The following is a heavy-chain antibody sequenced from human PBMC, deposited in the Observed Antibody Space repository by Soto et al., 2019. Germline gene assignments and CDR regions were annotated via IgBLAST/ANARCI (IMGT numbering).Heavy chain of an antibody. J-gene: IGHJ2*01. CDR1: GFTFSSYA. V-gene: IGHV3-23*01. CDR2: ISGSGGST. CDR3: AKVDTMFGVVTSWYFDL. Sequence: EVQLLESGGGLVQPGGSLRLSCAASGFTFSSYAMSWVRQAPGKGLEWVSAISGSGGSTYYADSVKGRFTISRDNSNSTLYLQMNSLRAEDTALYYCAKVDTMFGVVTSWYFDLWGRGPLVTVSS. D-gene: IGHD3-3*01.